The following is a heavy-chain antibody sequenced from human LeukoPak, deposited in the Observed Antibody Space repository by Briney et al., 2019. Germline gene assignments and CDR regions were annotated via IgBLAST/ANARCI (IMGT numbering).Heavy chain of an antibody. D-gene: IGHD2-2*01. V-gene: IGHV3-23*01. CDR2: ISGSGGRT. J-gene: IGHJ4*02. Sequence: GGSLRLSCAASGFTFSTYAMTWVRQAPGKGLEWVSAISGSGGRTYYADSVKGRFTISRDNAKNSLYLQMNSLRAEDTAVYYCARGVPAALHYDYWGQGTLVTVSS. CDR3: ARGVPAALHYDY. CDR1: GFTFSTYA.